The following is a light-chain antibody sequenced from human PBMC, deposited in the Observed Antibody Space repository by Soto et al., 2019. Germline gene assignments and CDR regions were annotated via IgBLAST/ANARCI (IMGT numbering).Light chain of an antibody. CDR1: QSISSD. J-gene: IGKJ3*01. CDR3: QQSYSTPFT. Sequence: DIQMPQSPSSLSASVGDRVTITCRASQSISSDLNWYQQKPGKAPKLLSYAASSLQSGVPSRFSGSGSGTDFTLTISSLQPEDFATYSCQQSYSTPFTFGPGTKVDIK. CDR2: AAS. V-gene: IGKV1-39*01.